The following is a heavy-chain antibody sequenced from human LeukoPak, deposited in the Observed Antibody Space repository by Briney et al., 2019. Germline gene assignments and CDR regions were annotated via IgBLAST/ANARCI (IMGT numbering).Heavy chain of an antibody. J-gene: IGHJ4*02. D-gene: IGHD3-10*01. CDR3: ATLTMVRGVNFDY. V-gene: IGHV3-21*01. Sequence: GGSLRLSCAASGFTFSSYSMNWVRQAPGKGLEWVSSISSSSSYIYYADSVKGRFTISRDNAKNSLYLQMNSLRAEDTAVYYCATLTMVRGVNFDYWGQGTLVTVSS. CDR2: ISSSSSYI. CDR1: GFTFSSYS.